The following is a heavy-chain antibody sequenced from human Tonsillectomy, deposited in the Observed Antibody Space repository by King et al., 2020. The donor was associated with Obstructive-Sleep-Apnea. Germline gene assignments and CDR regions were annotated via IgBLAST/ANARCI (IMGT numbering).Heavy chain of an antibody. V-gene: IGHV4-38-2*02. D-gene: IGHD3/OR15-3a*01. Sequence: QLQESGPGLVKPWETLSLTCTVSGFSISDGYYWGWLRQSPGKGLEWIGSIYYSGSTYYNPSLKSRITVSVDTSKNHFSLEMTSVSATDTAVYYCAKHEFWTGYSPYWFDPWGQEPWSPSPQ. CDR3: AKHEFWTGYSPYWFDP. CDR2: IYYSGST. CDR1: GFSISDGYY. J-gene: IGHJ5*02.